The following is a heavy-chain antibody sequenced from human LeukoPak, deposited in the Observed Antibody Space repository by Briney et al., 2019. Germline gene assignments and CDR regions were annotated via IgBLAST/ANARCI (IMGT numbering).Heavy chain of an antibody. CDR2: IGGSGGST. V-gene: IGHV3-23*01. CDR3: AKYIGEKGSYVVFDY. Sequence: GGSLRLSCAASGFTFSSYAMSWVRQAPGKGLEWVSAIGGSGGSTYYADSVKGRFTISRDNSKNTLYLQMNSLRTEDTAVYYCAKYIGEKGSYVVFDYWGQGTLVTVSS. CDR1: GFTFSSYA. J-gene: IGHJ4*02. D-gene: IGHD3-16*01.